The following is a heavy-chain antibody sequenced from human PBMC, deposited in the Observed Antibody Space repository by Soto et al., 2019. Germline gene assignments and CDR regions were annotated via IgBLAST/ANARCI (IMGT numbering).Heavy chain of an antibody. V-gene: IGHV2-70*01. Sequence: VSGPTLVNPTQTLTLTCTFSGFSLSTSGMCVSWIRQPPGKALEWLALIDWDDDKYYSTSLKTRLTISKDTSKNQVVLTMTNMDTVDTATYYXARTPGIAAAGTILGVGWFDPWGQGALVTVSS. J-gene: IGHJ5*02. CDR2: IDWDDDK. CDR1: GFSLSTSGMC. CDR3: ARTPGIAAAGTILGVGWFDP. D-gene: IGHD6-13*01.